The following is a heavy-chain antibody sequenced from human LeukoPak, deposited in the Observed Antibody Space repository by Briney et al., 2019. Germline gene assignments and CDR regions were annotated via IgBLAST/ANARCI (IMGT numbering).Heavy chain of an antibody. Sequence: GGSLRLSCAASGFTFSSYSMKWVRQAPGKGLEWVSSIISSTSNIYYADSVKGRFTISRDNSKNTLFLQMSSLRAEDTAVYYCAKDPGSYFDYWGQGTLVTVSS. CDR3: AKDPGSYFDY. D-gene: IGHD6-25*01. CDR1: GFTFSSYS. V-gene: IGHV3-21*01. CDR2: IISSTSNI. J-gene: IGHJ4*02.